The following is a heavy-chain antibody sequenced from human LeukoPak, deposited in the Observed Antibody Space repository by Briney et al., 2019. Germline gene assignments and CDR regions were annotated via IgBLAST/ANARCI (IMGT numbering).Heavy chain of an antibody. J-gene: IGHJ3*02. CDR2: INHSGST. Sequence: SETLSLTCAVYGGSFSDHYWSWIRQPPGKGLEYIGEINHSGSTNYNPSLKSRVTISVDTSKNQFSLKLSSVTAEDTAVYYCARRYCTNGVCYHDRGAFDIWGQGTMVIVSS. D-gene: IGHD2-8*01. V-gene: IGHV4-34*01. CDR1: GGSFSDHY. CDR3: ARRYCTNGVCYHDRGAFDI.